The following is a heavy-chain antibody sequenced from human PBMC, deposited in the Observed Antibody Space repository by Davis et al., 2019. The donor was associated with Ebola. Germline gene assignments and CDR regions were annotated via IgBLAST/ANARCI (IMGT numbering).Heavy chain of an antibody. Sequence: SETLSLTCTVSGGSISSYYWSWIRQPPGKGLEWIGYIYYSGSTNYNPSLKSRVTISVDTSKNQFSLKLSSVTAADTAVYYCARLWRRRMTTVTTDAYYGMDVWGQGTTVTVSS. D-gene: IGHD4-11*01. V-gene: IGHV4-59*08. CDR1: GGSISSYY. CDR3: ARLWRRRMTTVTTDAYYGMDV. J-gene: IGHJ6*02. CDR2: IYYSGST.